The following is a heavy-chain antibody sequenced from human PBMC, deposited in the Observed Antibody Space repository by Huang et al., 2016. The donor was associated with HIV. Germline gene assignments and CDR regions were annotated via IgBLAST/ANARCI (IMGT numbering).Heavy chain of an antibody. V-gene: IGHV3-48*01. CDR1: GFSLSRYS. D-gene: IGHD5-18*01. CDR3: ARDRFGWIQPTEPFYI. J-gene: IGHJ3*02. Sequence: EEQLVESGGGLVKPGGSLRLSCAVSGFSLSRYSMHWVRQAPGKGLEWVSYISSSSSTRHYADSVKGRFTISRDNAKNLLYLQMHSLRAEDTAIYYCARDRFGWIQPTEPFYIWGQGTLVSVSS. CDR2: ISSSSSTR.